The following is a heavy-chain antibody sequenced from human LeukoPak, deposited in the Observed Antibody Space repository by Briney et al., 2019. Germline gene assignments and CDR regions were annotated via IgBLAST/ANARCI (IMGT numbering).Heavy chain of an antibody. V-gene: IGHV4-61*02. CDR1: GGSISSGSYY. J-gene: IGHJ4*02. CDR2: IYTSGGT. Sequence: SETLSLTCTVSGGSISSGSYYWSWIRPPAGKGLEWIGRIYTSGGTNYNPSLKSQVTISVDTSKNQFSLKLSSVTAADTAVYYCARDRGLIDYWGQGTLVTVSS. D-gene: IGHD3-10*01. CDR3: ARDRGLIDY.